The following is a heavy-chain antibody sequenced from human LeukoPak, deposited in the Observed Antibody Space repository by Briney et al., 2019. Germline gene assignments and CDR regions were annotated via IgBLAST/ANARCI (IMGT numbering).Heavy chain of an antibody. CDR2: IYYSGST. Sequence: SETLSLTCAVYGGSFSAYYWSWIRQPPGKGLEWIGSIYYSGSTYYNPSLKSRVTISVDTSKNQFSLKLSSVTAADTAVYYCAREYTVGATTGSAFDIWGQGTMVTVSS. D-gene: IGHD1-26*01. V-gene: IGHV4-34*01. CDR1: GGSFSAYY. J-gene: IGHJ3*02. CDR3: AREYTVGATTGSAFDI.